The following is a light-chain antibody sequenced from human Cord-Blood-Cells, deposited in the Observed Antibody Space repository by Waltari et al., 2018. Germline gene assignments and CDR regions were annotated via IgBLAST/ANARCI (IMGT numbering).Light chain of an antibody. CDR2: EGS. Sequence: QSALTQPASVSGSPGQSITISCTGTSSDVGSYNLVSWYQQHPGKAPKLMIYEGSKRPSGGSNRCCGSKSGNTASLTISGVQAEDEADYYCCSYAGSSTVVFGGGTKLTVL. CDR1: SSDVGSYNL. J-gene: IGLJ2*01. V-gene: IGLV2-23*01. CDR3: CSYAGSSTVV.